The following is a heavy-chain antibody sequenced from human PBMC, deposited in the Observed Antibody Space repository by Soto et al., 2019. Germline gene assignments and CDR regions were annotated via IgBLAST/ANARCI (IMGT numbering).Heavy chain of an antibody. D-gene: IGHD5-18*01. V-gene: IGHV3-30*18. CDR1: GFTFSSYG. J-gene: IGHJ6*03. CDR3: AKDIQTWRFYYYYMDV. CDR2: ISYDGSNK. Sequence: GGSLRLSCAASGFTFSSYGMHWVRQAPGKGLEWVAVISYDGSNKYYADSVKGRFTISRDNSKNTLYLQMNSLRAEDTAVYYCAKDIQTWRFYYYYMDVWGKGTTVTVSS.